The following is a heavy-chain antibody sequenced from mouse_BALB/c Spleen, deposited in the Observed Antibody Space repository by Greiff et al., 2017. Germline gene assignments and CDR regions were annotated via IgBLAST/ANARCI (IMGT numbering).Heavy chain of an antibody. V-gene: IGHV1-7*01. Sequence: VQLQQSGAELAKPGASVKMSCKASGYTFTSYWMHWVKQRPGQGLEWIGYINPSTGYTEYNQKFKDKATLTADKSSSTAYMQLSSLTSEDSAVYYCARAYYGNYRFAYWGQGTLVTVSA. D-gene: IGHD2-10*01. J-gene: IGHJ3*01. CDR3: ARAYYGNYRFAY. CDR1: GYTFTSYW. CDR2: INPSTGYT.